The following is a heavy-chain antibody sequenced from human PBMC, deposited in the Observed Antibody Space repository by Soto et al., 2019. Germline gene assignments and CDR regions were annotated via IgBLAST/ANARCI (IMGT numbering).Heavy chain of an antibody. Sequence: ASETLSLTCAVSGGSISSSNWWSWVRQPPGKGLEWIGEIYHSGSTNYNPSLKSRATISVDKSKNQFSLKLNSVTAADTAVYYCASNQDFYDSSGYYYWGQGTLVTVSS. CDR3: ASNQDFYDSSGYYY. D-gene: IGHD3-22*01. J-gene: IGHJ4*02. CDR2: IYHSGST. CDR1: GGSISSSNW. V-gene: IGHV4-4*02.